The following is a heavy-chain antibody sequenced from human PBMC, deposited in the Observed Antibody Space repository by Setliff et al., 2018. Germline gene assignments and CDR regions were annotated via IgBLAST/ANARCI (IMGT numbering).Heavy chain of an antibody. V-gene: IGHV3-7*01. Sequence: GGSLRLSCAASGFTFSSLWMSWVRQAPGKGLEWVANINQGGGAQFYVDSVKGRFTISRDNAKNSLYLQMSSLRAEDTAVYYCARNVFDFRTGQADPWGQGTLVTVSS. CDR3: ARNVFDFRTGQADP. CDR1: GFTFSSLW. D-gene: IGHD3-3*01. J-gene: IGHJ5*02. CDR2: INQGGGAQ.